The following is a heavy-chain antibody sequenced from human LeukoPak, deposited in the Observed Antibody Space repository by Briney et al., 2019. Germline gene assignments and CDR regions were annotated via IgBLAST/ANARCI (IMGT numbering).Heavy chain of an antibody. V-gene: IGHV3-64*04. CDR2: ISSNGGST. CDR1: GFTFSTYA. J-gene: IGHJ6*02. CDR3: ARDLKITAAGKIYYGMDV. D-gene: IGHD6-13*01. Sequence: SGGSLRLSCSASGFTFSTYAINCVRQAPGKGLEYVSAISSNGGSTYYADSVKGRFTISRDNSKNTLRLQMNSLRAEDTAVYYCARDLKITAAGKIYYGMDVWGQGTTVSVSS.